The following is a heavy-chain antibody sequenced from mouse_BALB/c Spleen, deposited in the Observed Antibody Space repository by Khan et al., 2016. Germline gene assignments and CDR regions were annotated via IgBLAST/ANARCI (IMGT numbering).Heavy chain of an antibody. V-gene: IGHV3-2*02. D-gene: IGHD2-1*01. CDR2: ISYSGST. J-gene: IGHJ3*01. CDR3: AGARYGNTWFAY. CDR1: GYSITSDYA. Sequence: EVQLQESGPGLVKPSQSLSLTCTVTGYSITSDYAWNWIRQFPGNKLEWMGYISYSGSTSYNPSLKSRISITRDTSKNQFFLQLNSVTTEDTATXYWAGARYGNTWFAYWGQGTLVTVSA.